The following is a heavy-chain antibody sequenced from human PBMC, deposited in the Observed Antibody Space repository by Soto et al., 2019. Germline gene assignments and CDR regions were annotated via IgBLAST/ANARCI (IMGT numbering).Heavy chain of an antibody. CDR3: AKGGYNCGFLCDC. Sequence: GGSLRLSCAASGFTFSTYAMSWVRQAPGKGLEWVSTIDNSGGITYYADSVKGRFTISRDNSKNTLYLQMNSLRAEDTAVYYCAKGGYNCGFLCDCWGQGTLVTVSS. J-gene: IGHJ4*02. CDR1: GFTFSTYA. CDR2: IDNSGGIT. D-gene: IGHD5-18*01. V-gene: IGHV3-23*05.